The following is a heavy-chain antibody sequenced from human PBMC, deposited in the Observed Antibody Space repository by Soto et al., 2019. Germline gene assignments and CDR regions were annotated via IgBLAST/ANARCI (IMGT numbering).Heavy chain of an antibody. J-gene: IGHJ4*02. Sequence: SGTLSLTCTVSGGSISSGGYYWSWVRQHPGKGLEGIGEIYHSGSTNYNPSLKSRVTISVDKSKNQFSLKLSSVTAADTAVYYCARASSSSWDYDILTGYPWYFDYWGQGTLVTVSS. CDR3: ARASSSSWDYDILTGYPWYFDY. V-gene: IGHV4-4*02. CDR2: IYHSGST. CDR1: GGSISSGGYY. D-gene: IGHD3-9*01.